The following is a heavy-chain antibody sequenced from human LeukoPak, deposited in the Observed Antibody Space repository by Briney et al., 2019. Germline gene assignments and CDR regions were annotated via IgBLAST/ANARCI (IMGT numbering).Heavy chain of an antibody. J-gene: IGHJ2*01. CDR2: IYYSGNT. D-gene: IGHD6-19*01. CDR1: GGSINSYY. V-gene: IGHV4-59*01. CDR3: ARDRDSSGLRDFDL. Sequence: SETLSLTCTVSGGSINSYYWSWIRQPPGKGLEWIGYIYYSGNTNYNPSPKSRVSISIDTSKNQLSLQLSSVTAADTAVYYCARDRDSSGLRDFDLWGRGTLVTVSA.